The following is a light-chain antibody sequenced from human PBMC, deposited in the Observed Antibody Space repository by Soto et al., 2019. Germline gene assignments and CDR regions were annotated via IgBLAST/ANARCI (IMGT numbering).Light chain of an antibody. CDR2: RNH. CDR1: RYNIGPYT. J-gene: IGLJ2*01. V-gene: IGLV1-44*01. CDR3: AAWDDSLRAVV. Sequence: QSVLTQSPSASGTPGQRVNIACSGSRYNIGPYTVHWYQQLPGTAPTILIYRNHQRPSGVPDRFSGSKSGTSASLAISGPQSEYEADYYCAAWDDSLRAVVFGGGTKLTVL.